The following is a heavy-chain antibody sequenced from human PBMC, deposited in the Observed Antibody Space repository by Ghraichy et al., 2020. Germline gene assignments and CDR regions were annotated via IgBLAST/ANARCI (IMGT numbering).Heavy chain of an antibody. Sequence: GGSLRLSCAASGFTFSSYGMHWVRQAPGKGLEWVAVIWYDGSNKYYADSVKDRFTISRDNSKTTLYLQMNSLRAEDTAVYYCARVVYGSGPNALDIWGQGTMVTVS. CDR3: ARVVYGSGPNALDI. D-gene: IGHD3-10*01. CDR1: GFTFSSYG. J-gene: IGHJ3*02. CDR2: IWYDGSNK. V-gene: IGHV3-33*01.